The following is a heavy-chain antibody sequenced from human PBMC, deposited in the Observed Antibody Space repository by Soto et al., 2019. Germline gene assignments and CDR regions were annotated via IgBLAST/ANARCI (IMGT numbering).Heavy chain of an antibody. V-gene: IGHV3-33*01. CDR2: IWYDGSNK. CDR3: ASDVRGFGELLSFYYGMDV. J-gene: IGHJ6*02. D-gene: IGHD3-10*01. Sequence: QVQLVESGGGVVQPGRSLRLSCAASGFTFSSYGMHWVRQAPGKGLEWVAVIWYDGSNKYYADSVKGRFTISRDNSKNTLYLQMNSLRDEDTAVYYCASDVRGFGELLSFYYGMDVWGQGTTVTVSS. CDR1: GFTFSSYG.